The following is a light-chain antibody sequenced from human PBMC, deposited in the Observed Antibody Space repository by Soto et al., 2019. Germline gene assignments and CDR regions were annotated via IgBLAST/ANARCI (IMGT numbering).Light chain of an antibody. Sequence: EIVMTQSPATLSVSPGERATLSCRASQSVSSNLAWYQQKPGQTPKLLIYVASTRATGITARFSGSGSGTEFTRTISSLQSEDFAVYYCQQYNVWPLTFGGGTKVEFK. CDR2: VAS. CDR3: QQYNVWPLT. V-gene: IGKV3-15*01. J-gene: IGKJ4*01. CDR1: QSVSSN.